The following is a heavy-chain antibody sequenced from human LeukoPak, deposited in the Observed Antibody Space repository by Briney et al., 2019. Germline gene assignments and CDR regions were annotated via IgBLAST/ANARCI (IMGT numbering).Heavy chain of an antibody. CDR1: GFSFSSYG. CDR3: VLYGDYESPDGFDI. D-gene: IGHD4-17*01. V-gene: IGHV3-23*01. J-gene: IGHJ3*02. CDR2: ISGSGGST. Sequence: GRSLRLSCAASGFSFSSYGMNWVRQAPGKGLEWVSAISGSGGSTYYADSVKGRFTISRDNSKNTLYLQMNSLRAEDTAVYYCVLYGDYESPDGFDIWGQGTMVTVSS.